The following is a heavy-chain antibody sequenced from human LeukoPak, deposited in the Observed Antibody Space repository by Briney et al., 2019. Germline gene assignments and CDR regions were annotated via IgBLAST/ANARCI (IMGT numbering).Heavy chain of an antibody. J-gene: IGHJ3*02. Sequence: GASVKVSCKASGYSFSSYGISWVRQAPGQGLEWMGWISAYNDNTKFAQNFQGRVTMTTDTPTSTAYMELRSLRSDDTAVYYCARDSPEDFYDSSGSYDFDIWGQGTMVTVPS. CDR1: GYSFSSYG. CDR3: ARDSPEDFYDSSGSYDFDI. CDR2: ISAYNDNT. D-gene: IGHD3-22*01. V-gene: IGHV1-18*01.